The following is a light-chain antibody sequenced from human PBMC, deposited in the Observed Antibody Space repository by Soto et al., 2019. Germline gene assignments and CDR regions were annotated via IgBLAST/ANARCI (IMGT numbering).Light chain of an antibody. CDR3: SSYAGTNTPYV. Sequence: QSVLTQPPSASGSPGQSVTISCTGTSSDVGGYYYVSWYQQHPGKAPKLMIYEVSKRPSGVPDRFSGSKSGNTASLTVSGLQAEDEADYYCSSYAGTNTPYVFGTGTNVTVL. CDR2: EVS. CDR1: SSDVGGYYY. J-gene: IGLJ1*01. V-gene: IGLV2-8*01.